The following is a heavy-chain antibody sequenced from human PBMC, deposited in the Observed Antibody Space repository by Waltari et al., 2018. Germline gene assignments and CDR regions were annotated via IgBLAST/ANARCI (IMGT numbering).Heavy chain of an antibody. Sequence: QVQLQESGPGLVKPSETLSLTCTVSGGSISSYYWSWIRQPPGKGLEWIGYIYYSGSTNYNPSLKSRVTISVDTSKNQFSLKLSSVTAADTAVYYCARAEYDSSGYPIIDYWGQGTLVTVSS. CDR1: GGSISSYY. CDR3: ARAEYDSSGYPIIDY. V-gene: IGHV4-59*01. CDR2: IYYSGST. J-gene: IGHJ4*02. D-gene: IGHD3-22*01.